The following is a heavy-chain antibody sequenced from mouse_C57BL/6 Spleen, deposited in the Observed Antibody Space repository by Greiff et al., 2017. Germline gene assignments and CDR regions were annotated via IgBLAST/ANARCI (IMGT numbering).Heavy chain of an antibody. CDR3: AREDSNYVWFAY. V-gene: IGHV1-64*01. J-gene: IGHJ3*01. D-gene: IGHD2-5*01. Sequence: QVQLKQPGAELVKPGASVKLSCKASGYTFTSYWMHWVKQRPGQGLEWIGMIHPNSGSTNYNEKFKSKATLTVDKSSSTAYMQLSSLTSEDSAVYYCAREDSNYVWFAYWGQGTLVTVSA. CDR1: GYTFTSYW. CDR2: IHPNSGST.